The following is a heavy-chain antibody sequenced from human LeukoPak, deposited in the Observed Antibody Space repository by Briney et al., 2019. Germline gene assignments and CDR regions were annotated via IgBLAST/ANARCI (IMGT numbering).Heavy chain of an antibody. Sequence: PSETLSLTCTVSGGSISGYYWSWIRQPAGKGLEWIGHVYASGSTNYSPSLKSRVTMSVATSKKHFSLNLRSVTAADTAVYFCSRGTTLRGGAAAALDYWGQGTLVTVSS. D-gene: IGHD6-13*01. CDR1: GGSISGYY. CDR3: SRGTTLRGGAAAALDY. J-gene: IGHJ4*02. V-gene: IGHV4-4*07. CDR2: VYASGST.